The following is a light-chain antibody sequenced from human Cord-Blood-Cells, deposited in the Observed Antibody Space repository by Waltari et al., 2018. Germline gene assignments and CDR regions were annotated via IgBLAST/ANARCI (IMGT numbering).Light chain of an antibody. V-gene: IGLV2-14*01. J-gene: IGLJ1*01. CDR2: DVS. CDR1: SRDVGGYNY. Sequence: QSALTQPASLSGSPGQSINISCTGTSRDVGGYNYVSWYQQHPGKAPKLMVYDVSNRPSGVSNRFSGSKSGNTASLTISGLQAEDEADYDCSSYTSSSTNYVFGTGTKVTVL. CDR3: SSYTSSSTNYV.